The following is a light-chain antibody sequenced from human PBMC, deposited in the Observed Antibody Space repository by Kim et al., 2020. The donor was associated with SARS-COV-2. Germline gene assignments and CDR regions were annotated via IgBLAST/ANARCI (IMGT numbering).Light chain of an antibody. CDR1: SLRRYD. V-gene: IGLV3-19*01. CDR3: NSRDSNDYVV. CDR2: GKD. J-gene: IGLJ2*01. Sequence: VALGQTVGITCQGDSLRRYDATWYQHKPGQAPKVVIYGKDNRPSGVPERFSGSSSGNTAYWTITGTQAGDEADYYCNSRDSNDYVVFGGGTKVTVL.